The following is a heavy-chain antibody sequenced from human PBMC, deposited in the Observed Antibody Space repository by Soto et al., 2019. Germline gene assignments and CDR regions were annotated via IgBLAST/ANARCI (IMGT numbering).Heavy chain of an antibody. Sequence: PSETLSLTCAVYGGSFSGYYWSWIRQPPGKGLEWIGEINHSGSTNYNPSLKGRVTISVDTSKNQFSLKLSSVTAADTAVYYCARARESSSWYRYYYYGMDVWGQGTTVTVS. CDR1: GGSFSGYY. J-gene: IGHJ6*02. V-gene: IGHV4-34*01. CDR3: ARARESSSWYRYYYYGMDV. CDR2: INHSGST. D-gene: IGHD6-13*01.